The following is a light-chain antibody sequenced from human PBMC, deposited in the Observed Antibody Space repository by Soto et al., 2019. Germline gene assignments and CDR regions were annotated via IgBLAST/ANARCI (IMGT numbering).Light chain of an antibody. V-gene: IGKV3D-15*01. CDR2: DAS. CDR3: QQYSNWRPIT. J-gene: IGKJ5*01. CDR1: QSVSTN. Sequence: EIVMTQSPATLSVSPGERATLSCRASQSVSTNLAWYQQKPGQAPRRLIYDASTRATGIPAKFSGSGSGTEFTLTISSLQSEDFAVYYCQQYSNWRPITFGQGTRLEI.